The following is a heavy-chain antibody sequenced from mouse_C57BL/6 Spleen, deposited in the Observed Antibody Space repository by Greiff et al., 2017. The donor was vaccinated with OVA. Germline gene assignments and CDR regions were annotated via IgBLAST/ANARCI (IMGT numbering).Heavy chain of an antibody. CDR1: GYSITSGYY. D-gene: IGHD1-1*01. J-gene: IGHJ1*03. Sequence: EVKLMESGPGLVKPSQSLSLTCSVTGYSITSGYYWNWIRQFPGNKLEWMGYISYDGSNNYNPSLKNRISITRDTSKNQFFLKLNSVTTEDTATYYCARDDTTVVPTYWYFDVWGTGTTVTVSS. CDR3: ARDDTTVVPTYWYFDV. V-gene: IGHV3-6*01. CDR2: ISYDGSN.